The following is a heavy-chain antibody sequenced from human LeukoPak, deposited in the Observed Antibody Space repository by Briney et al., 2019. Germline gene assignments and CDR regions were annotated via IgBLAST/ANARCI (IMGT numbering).Heavy chain of an antibody. CDR3: AKDYSRYRRSFGESPNGLFDY. Sequence: PGGSLRLSCAASGFTFNDYGMSWVRQAPGKGLEWVSGINWNGGSTGYADSVKGRFTISRDNAKNSLYLQMNSLRAEDTALYYCAKDYSRYRRSFGESPNGLFDYWGQGTLVTVSS. D-gene: IGHD3-10*01. CDR2: INWNGGST. CDR1: GFTFNDYG. V-gene: IGHV3-20*04. J-gene: IGHJ4*02.